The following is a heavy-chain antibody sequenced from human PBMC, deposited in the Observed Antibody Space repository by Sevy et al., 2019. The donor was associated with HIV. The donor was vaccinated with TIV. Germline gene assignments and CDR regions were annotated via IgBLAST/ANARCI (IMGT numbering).Heavy chain of an antibody. V-gene: IGHV3-23*01. Sequence: GGSLRLSCAGSGFTFSTFAMSWVRQAPGKGLEWVSAISATGSSTFYSDSGKGRFTTSRDNSKNTLYLQMNSLRADDTAVYYCAKDWGTTAISDYWGQGTLVTVSS. CDR2: ISATGSST. CDR1: GFTFSTFA. CDR3: AKDWGTTAISDY. D-gene: IGHD3-16*01. J-gene: IGHJ4*02.